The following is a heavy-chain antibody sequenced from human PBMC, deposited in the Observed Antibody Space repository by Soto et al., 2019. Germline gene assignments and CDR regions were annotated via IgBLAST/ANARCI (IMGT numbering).Heavy chain of an antibody. CDR3: ARGYSSHDY. V-gene: IGHV4-59*01. D-gene: IGHD6-13*01. Sequence: SETLSLTCTVSGGSLNNNYWSWIRQPPGKGLEWIGYIYSSGSTKYNPSLKSRVTISLDTSKNQFSLKLSSVTAADTAVYYCARGYSSHDYWGQGTLVTVSS. J-gene: IGHJ4*02. CDR2: IYSSGST. CDR1: GGSLNNNY.